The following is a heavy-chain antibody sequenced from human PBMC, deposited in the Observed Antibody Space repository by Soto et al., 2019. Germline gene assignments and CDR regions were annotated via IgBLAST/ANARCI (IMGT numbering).Heavy chain of an antibody. V-gene: IGHV4-59*08. CDR1: GDSVTSHY. J-gene: IGHJ4*02. D-gene: IGHD2-15*01. CDR2: IHYTGFS. CDR3: ARLSVVAAADY. Sequence: SETLSLTCSFSGDSVTSHYLTWIRQSPEKGLEWIGYIHYTGFSHYSPSLKSRLTISVDTAKNQFTLQLTSVTVADTAVYYCARLSVVAAADYWGQGTLVTVSS.